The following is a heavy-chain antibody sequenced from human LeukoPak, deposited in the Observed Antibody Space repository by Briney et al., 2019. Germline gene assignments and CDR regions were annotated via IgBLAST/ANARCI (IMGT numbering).Heavy chain of an antibody. CDR1: GYTFTGYY. CDR2: INPNSGGT. Sequence: GASVKVSCKASGYTFTGYYMHWVRQAPGQGPEWMGWINPNSGGTSYAQKFQGRVTMTRDTSISTAYMELSRLRFDDTAVYYCARNKEGKSLDYWGQGTLVTVSS. J-gene: IGHJ4*02. CDR3: ARNKEGKSLDY. V-gene: IGHV1-2*02.